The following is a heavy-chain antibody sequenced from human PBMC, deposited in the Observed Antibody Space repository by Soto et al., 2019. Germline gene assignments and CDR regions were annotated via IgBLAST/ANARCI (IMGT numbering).Heavy chain of an antibody. Sequence: QVQLVQSGAEVKKPGSSVKVSCKASGGTFSSYAISWVRQAPGQGLEWMGGIIPIFGTANYAQKFQGRVTITADESTSTAYMGLSSLRSEDTAVYYCARVYCSSTSCYGAFDIWGQGTMVTVSS. CDR3: ARVYCSSTSCYGAFDI. J-gene: IGHJ3*02. V-gene: IGHV1-69*01. CDR1: GGTFSSYA. D-gene: IGHD2-2*01. CDR2: IIPIFGTA.